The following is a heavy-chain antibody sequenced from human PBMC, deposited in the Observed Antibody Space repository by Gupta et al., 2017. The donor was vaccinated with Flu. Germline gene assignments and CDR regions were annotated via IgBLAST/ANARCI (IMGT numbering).Heavy chain of an antibody. CDR3: ARGRFLEWLLSSYYYYGMDV. J-gene: IGHJ6*02. V-gene: IGHV4-4*07. CDR1: GGSISSYY. D-gene: IGHD3-3*01. Sequence: VQLQESGPGLVKPSETLSLTSTASGGSISSYYWSWIRQPAGKGLEWIGRIYTSGSTNYNTSLKSRVTMSVDTSKNQFSLKLSSVTAADTAVYYCARGRFLEWLLSSYYYYGMDVWGQGTTVTVSS. CDR2: IYTSGST.